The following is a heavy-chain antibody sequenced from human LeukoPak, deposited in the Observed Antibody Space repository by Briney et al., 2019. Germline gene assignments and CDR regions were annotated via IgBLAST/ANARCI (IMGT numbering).Heavy chain of an antibody. V-gene: IGHV4-59*01. CDR1: GGSISNYY. CDR3: ARKEWVPYYFDY. D-gene: IGHD3-3*01. Sequence: SETLSLTCTVSGGSISNYYWSWIRQPPGKGLEYIGYIYYSGSTNYNPSLKSRVTISVDTSKHQFSLKLSSVTAADTAVYYCARKEWVPYYFDYWGQAALVTVYS. CDR2: IYYSGST. J-gene: IGHJ4*02.